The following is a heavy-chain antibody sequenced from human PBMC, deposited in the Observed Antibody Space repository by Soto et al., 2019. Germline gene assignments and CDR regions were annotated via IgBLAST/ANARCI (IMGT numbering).Heavy chain of an antibody. CDR1: GFPFSSYS. CDR3: ARISFIVGADSDY. J-gene: IGHJ4*01. D-gene: IGHD1-26*01. V-gene: IGHV3-48*01. CDR2: ISSSGSAI. Sequence: EVQLVESGGGLVQPGGSLRLSCAASGFPFSSYSINWVRQAPGKGLEWISYISSSGSAISYADSVKGRFTISRDNAKNSLYLQMNSLRAEDTAVYYCARISFIVGADSDYWGHGTLVTVSS.